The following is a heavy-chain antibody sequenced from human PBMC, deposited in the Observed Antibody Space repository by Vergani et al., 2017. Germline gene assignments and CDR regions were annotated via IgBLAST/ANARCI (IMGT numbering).Heavy chain of an antibody. Sequence: QLQLQESGPGLVKPSETLSLTCTVSGGSISSSSYYWGWIRQPPGEGLEWIGSLYYSGSTYYNPSLKSRVTISVDMSRNKFYLKLSAVTAADTAVYYCARDFDDFWSGYYTHQLDCWGQGTLVTVSA. D-gene: IGHD3-3*01. CDR2: LYYSGST. V-gene: IGHV4-39*07. CDR3: ARDFDDFWSGYYTHQLDC. J-gene: IGHJ4*02. CDR1: GGSISSSSYY.